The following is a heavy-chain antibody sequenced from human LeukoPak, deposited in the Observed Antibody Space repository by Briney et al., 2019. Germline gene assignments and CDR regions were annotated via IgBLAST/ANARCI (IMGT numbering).Heavy chain of an antibody. CDR1: GFTFSSYE. J-gene: IGHJ4*02. CDR3: ARVSAVALDY. V-gene: IGHV3-48*03. Sequence: GGSLRLSCAASGFTFSSYEMNWVRQAPGKGVEWVSYISSSGTTIYYADSVKGRFTISRDNAKNSLYLQMNSLRAEDTAVYYCARVSAVALDYWGQGTLVTVSS. D-gene: IGHD6-19*01. CDR2: ISSSGTTI.